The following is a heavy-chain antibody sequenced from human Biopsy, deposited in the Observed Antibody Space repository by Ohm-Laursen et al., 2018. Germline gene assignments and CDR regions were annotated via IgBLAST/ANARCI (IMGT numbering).Heavy chain of an antibody. CDR2: INSVGTI. CDR1: GFIFSDYY. CDR3: ARSVGIMAAPIDY. J-gene: IGHJ4*02. V-gene: IGHV3-11*01. Sequence: SLRISCTASGFIFSDYYMSWIRQAPGKGLEWVSNINSVGTIYYADSVRGRFTISRDNAKNSLYLQMNSLRVEDTAVYYCARSVGIMAAPIDYWGQGTLVTVSS. D-gene: IGHD3-16*01.